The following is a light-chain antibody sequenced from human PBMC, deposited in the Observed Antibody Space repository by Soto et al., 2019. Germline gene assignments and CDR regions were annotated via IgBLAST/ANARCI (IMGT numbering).Light chain of an antibody. Sequence: EIVLTQSPATLSLSPGERATLSCRASQSVSTSLAWCQQKPGQAPRLLIYDASKRATGIPARFSGSGSGTDFTLTISSLEPEDFAVYYCLQRSNWPWTFGRGTKVEIK. CDR2: DAS. CDR1: QSVSTS. J-gene: IGKJ1*01. V-gene: IGKV3-11*01. CDR3: LQRSNWPWT.